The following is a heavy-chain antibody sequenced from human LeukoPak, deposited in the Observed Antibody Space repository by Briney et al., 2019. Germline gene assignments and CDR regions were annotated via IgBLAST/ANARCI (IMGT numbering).Heavy chain of an antibody. D-gene: IGHD6-19*01. CDR1: GYTFTSYY. CDR3: ARGGYSSGWYSGAEYFQH. Sequence: ASVKVSCKASGYTFTSYYMHWVRQPPGQGREWMGIINPSGGSTSYAQKFQGRVTMTRGTSTSTVYMDLSSLRSEDTAVYYCARGGYSSGWYSGAEYFQHWGQGTLVTVSS. CDR2: INPSGGST. V-gene: IGHV1-46*01. J-gene: IGHJ1*01.